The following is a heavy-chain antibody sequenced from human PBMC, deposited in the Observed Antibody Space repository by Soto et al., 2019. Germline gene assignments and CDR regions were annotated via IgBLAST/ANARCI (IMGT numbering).Heavy chain of an antibody. D-gene: IGHD1-26*01. Sequence: PGGSLILCSEASGFIFSNHSMSWVRQAPGKGLEWVSAISGSGSNTYYADSVKGRFTISRDDSKSTLYLQMNSLRAEDTAVYYCARDPSHSYYTLFYYFDYWGQGTLVTVSS. V-gene: IGHV3-23*01. CDR1: GFIFSNHS. CDR2: ISGSGSNT. CDR3: ARDPSHSYYTLFYYFDY. J-gene: IGHJ4*02.